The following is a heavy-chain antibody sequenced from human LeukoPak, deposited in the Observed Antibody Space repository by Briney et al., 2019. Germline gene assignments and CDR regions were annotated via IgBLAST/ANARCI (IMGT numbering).Heavy chain of an antibody. CDR1: GFTFSSYA. Sequence: GGSLRLSGAASGFTFSSYAMHWVRQAPGKGLGYVSAISSNGGSTYYANSVKGRFTISRDNSKNTLFLQMGSLRAEDMAVYYCARAPTVTNLYYFDYWGQGTLVTVSS. CDR3: ARAPTVTNLYYFDY. V-gene: IGHV3-64*01. D-gene: IGHD4-17*01. J-gene: IGHJ4*02. CDR2: ISSNGGST.